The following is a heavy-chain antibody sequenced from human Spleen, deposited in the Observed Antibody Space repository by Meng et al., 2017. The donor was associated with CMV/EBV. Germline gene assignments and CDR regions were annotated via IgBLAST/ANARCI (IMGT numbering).Heavy chain of an antibody. V-gene: IGHV1-69*05. CDR3: ASVGFCSGTTCYTGDYSSRRHFEH. J-gene: IGHJ4*02. CDR2: IIPIFGTA. CDR1: GGSFSSYA. Sequence: SVKVSCKASGGSFSSYAISWVRQAPGQGLEWMGGIIPIFGTANYAQKLQGRVTITTDESRITAYMELSSLRSEDTAIYYCASVGFCSGTTCYTGDYSSRRHFEHWGQGTLVTVS. D-gene: IGHD2-2*02.